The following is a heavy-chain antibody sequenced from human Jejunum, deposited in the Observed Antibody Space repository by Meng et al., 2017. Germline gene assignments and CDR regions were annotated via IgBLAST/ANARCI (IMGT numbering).Heavy chain of an antibody. Sequence: GGSLRLSCAGSGFTFSTYSMNWVRQAPGRGREWVSSISSGGTYIYYADSVRGRFAISKDNAKDSVHLQMDSLKAEVTAVYYCARDMHPGRLVFKIDYWGQGTVVTVSS. J-gene: IGHJ4*02. CDR1: GFTFSTYS. CDR3: ARDMHPGRLVFKIDY. D-gene: IGHD3-3*02. V-gene: IGHV3-21*01. CDR2: ISSGGTYI.